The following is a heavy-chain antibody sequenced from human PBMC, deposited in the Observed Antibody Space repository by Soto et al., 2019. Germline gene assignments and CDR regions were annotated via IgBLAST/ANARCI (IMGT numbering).Heavy chain of an antibody. Sequence: QVQLVESGGGVVQPGRSLRLSCTASGFTFSSYGIHWVRQAPGKGLEWVAVISSDGSNKYYTDSVKGRFTISRDNSNNTLFLQMSSLRAEDTAVYFCAKDGFGGAGQLWLVRFPDYWGKGTLVTVS. CDR1: GFTFSSYG. D-gene: IGHD6-19*01. CDR3: AKDGFGGAGQLWLVRFPDY. CDR2: ISSDGSNK. J-gene: IGHJ4*02. V-gene: IGHV3-30*18.